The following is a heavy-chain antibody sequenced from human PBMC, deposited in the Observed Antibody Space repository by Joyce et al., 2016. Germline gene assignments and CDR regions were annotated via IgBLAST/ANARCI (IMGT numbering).Heavy chain of an antibody. CDR1: GFSVSSNY. J-gene: IGHJ5*02. CDR2: IYTGGST. CDR3: TTDRAGSWSGFDP. Sequence: EVQLVESGGDLVQPGGSLRLSCVGSGFSVSSNYMNWVRQAPGKGLEWVSVIYTGGSTYYADSVKGRFTISRDNSKNTVYLQMNNLRPEYTAMYFCTTDRAGSWSGFDPWGQGTVVLVSS. D-gene: IGHD3-10*01. V-gene: IGHV3-66*02.